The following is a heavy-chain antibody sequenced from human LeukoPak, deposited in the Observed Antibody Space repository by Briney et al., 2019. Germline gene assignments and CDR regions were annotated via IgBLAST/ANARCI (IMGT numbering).Heavy chain of an antibody. CDR1: GYTFTSYA. CDR3: AREGDYDILTGYYNY. J-gene: IGHJ4*02. CDR2: IIPIFGTA. Sequence: SVKVSCKASGYTFTSYAISWVRQAPGQGLEWMGRIIPIFGTANYAQKFQGRVTITTDESTSTAYMELSSLRSEDTAVYYCAREGDYDILTGYYNYWGQGTLVTVSS. D-gene: IGHD3-9*01. V-gene: IGHV1-69*05.